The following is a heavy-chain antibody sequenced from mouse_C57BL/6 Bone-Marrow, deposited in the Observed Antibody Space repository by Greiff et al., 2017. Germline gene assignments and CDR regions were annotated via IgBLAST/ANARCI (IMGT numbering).Heavy chain of an antibody. D-gene: IGHD1-1*01. J-gene: IGHJ3*01. CDR2: ISSGGDYI. CDR3: TREGYYYGSSYVGAY. Sequence: EVQGVESGEGLVKPGGSLKLSCAASGFTFSSYAMSWVRQTPEKRLEWVAYISSGGDYIYYADTVKGRFTISRDNARNTLYLQMSSLKSEDTAMYYCTREGYYYGSSYVGAYWGQGTLVTVSA. V-gene: IGHV5-9-1*02. CDR1: GFTFSSYA.